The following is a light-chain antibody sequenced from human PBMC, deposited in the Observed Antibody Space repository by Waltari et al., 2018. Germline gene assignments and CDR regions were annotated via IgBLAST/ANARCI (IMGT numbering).Light chain of an antibody. CDR1: RSDVGNDNP. CDR2: EGT. J-gene: IGLJ3*02. CDR3: CLHGGSSWV. V-gene: IGLV2-23*01. Sequence: QTALPHPASVSGSPGHSITISCTGTRSDVGNDNPVSWYQQHPRKAPKFIIYEGTKRPSGVSDRFSGSNSGITASLTISGLQAEDEADYYCCLHGGSSWVFGGGTKLTVI.